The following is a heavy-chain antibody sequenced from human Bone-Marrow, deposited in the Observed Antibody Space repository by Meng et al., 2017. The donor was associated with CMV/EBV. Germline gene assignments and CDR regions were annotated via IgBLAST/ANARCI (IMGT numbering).Heavy chain of an antibody. CDR3: ARTLGYCSSTSCYLPAYFDY. J-gene: IGHJ4*02. CDR2: IYYSGST. Sequence: SETLSLTCTVSGGSISSYYWSWIRQPPGKGLEWIGYIYYSGSTNYNPSLKSRVTRSVDTSKNQFSLKLSSVTAADTAVYYCARTLGYCSSTSCYLPAYFDYWGQGTLVTVSS. V-gene: IGHV4-59*01. D-gene: IGHD2-2*01. CDR1: GGSISSYY.